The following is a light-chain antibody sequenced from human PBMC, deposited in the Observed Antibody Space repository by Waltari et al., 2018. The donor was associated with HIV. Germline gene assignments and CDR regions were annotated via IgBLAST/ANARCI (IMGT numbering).Light chain of an antibody. V-gene: IGKV1-5*03. CDR2: KAS. CDR3: HQYNSFPFT. Sequence: DIQMTQSLSTLSASVGDRAIITCRDSQNINNWMAWYQQKPGKAPQLLIYKASNLQSGVPSRFTGSGSGTEFTLAINDLQRDDFAIYFCHQYNSFPFTFGPGTTLDVK. CDR1: QNINNW. J-gene: IGKJ3*01.